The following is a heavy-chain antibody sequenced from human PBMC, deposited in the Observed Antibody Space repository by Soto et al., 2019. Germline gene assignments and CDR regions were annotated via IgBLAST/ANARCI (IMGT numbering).Heavy chain of an antibody. V-gene: IGHV1-8*01. Sequence: QVQLVQSGAEVKKPGASVKVSCKASGYTFTSYDINWVRQATGQGLEWMGWMNPNRGNTGYAQKFQGRVTMTRNTSISTAYMELSSLRSEDTAVYYCARAKRGFGELLSDYWGQGTLVTVSS. D-gene: IGHD3-10*01. CDR2: MNPNRGNT. J-gene: IGHJ4*02. CDR3: ARAKRGFGELLSDY. CDR1: GYTFTSYD.